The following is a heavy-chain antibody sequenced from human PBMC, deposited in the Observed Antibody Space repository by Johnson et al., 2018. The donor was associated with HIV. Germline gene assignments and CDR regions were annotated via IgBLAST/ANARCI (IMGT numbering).Heavy chain of an antibody. CDR2: ISGSGGST. V-gene: IGHV3-23*04. Sequence: VQLVESGGGVVQPGRSLRLSCAASRFTFSSYAMSWVRKAPGKGLEWVSAISGSGGSTYYADSVKGRFTISRDNSKNTLYLQMNSLRAADTALYFCARAYPLGVTLLSAFDIWGQGTMVTVSS. D-gene: IGHD1-26*01. J-gene: IGHJ3*02. CDR1: RFTFSSYA. CDR3: ARAYPLGVTLLSAFDI.